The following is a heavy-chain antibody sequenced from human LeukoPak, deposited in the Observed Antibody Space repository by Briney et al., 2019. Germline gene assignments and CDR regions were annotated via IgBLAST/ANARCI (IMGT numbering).Heavy chain of an antibody. J-gene: IGHJ3*02. Sequence: SGTLSLTCTVYVGASSSFYWSWIRQPPGRGLEWMGDIHVSGKTNYNPSLKSRGAISVDTSNNQFAPKLSSVNSADTAVYYCARAHEYVWGNYPYAFDIWGQGTMVTVSS. V-gene: IGHV4-59*01. CDR1: VGASSSFY. CDR2: IHVSGKT. CDR3: ARAHEYVWGNYPYAFDI. D-gene: IGHD3-16*02.